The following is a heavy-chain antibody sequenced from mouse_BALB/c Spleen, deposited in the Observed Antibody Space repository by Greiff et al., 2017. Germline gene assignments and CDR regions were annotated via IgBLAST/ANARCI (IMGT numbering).Heavy chain of an antibody. J-gene: IGHJ2*01. CDR1: GYSITSGYY. V-gene: IGHV3-6*02. CDR2: ISYDGSN. D-gene: IGHD4-1*01. CDR3: ARAGMGPHFDY. Sequence: EVKLMESGPGLVKPSQSLSLTCSVTGYSITSGYYWNWIRQFPGNKLEWMGYISYDGSNNYNPSLKNRISITRDTSKNQFFLKLNSVTTEDTATYYCARAGMGPHFDYWGQGTTLTVSS.